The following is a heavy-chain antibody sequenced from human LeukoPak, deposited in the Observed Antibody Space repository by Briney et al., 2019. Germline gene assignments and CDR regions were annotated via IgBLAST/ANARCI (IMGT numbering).Heavy chain of an antibody. CDR1: GGSISSYY. CDR3: ARDYAGNYYFDY. J-gene: IGHJ4*02. V-gene: IGHV4-59*01. Sequence: SETLSLTCTVSGGSISSYYWSWIRQPPGKGLEWIGYIYYSGSANYNPSLKSRVTISVDTSKNQFSLKLSSVTAADTAVYYCARDYAGNYYFDYWGQGTLVTVSS. CDR2: IYYSGSA. D-gene: IGHD1-14*01.